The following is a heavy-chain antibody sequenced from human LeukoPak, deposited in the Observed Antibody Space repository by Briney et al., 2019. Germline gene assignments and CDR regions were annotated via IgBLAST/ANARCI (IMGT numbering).Heavy chain of an antibody. Sequence: SETLSLTCTVSGYSITSAYYWGWIRQPPGKGLEWIGSFFLKGSTYYNPSLKSRVTISVDTSKNQFSLKLSSVTAADTAVYYCARAFRGIFGVFEAFDIWGQGTMVTVSS. CDR3: ARAFRGIFGVFEAFDI. V-gene: IGHV4-38-2*02. CDR1: GYSITSAYY. CDR2: FFLKGST. D-gene: IGHD3-3*01. J-gene: IGHJ3*02.